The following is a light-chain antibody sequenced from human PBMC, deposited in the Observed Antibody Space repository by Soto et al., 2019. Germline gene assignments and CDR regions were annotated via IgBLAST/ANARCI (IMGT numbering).Light chain of an antibody. Sequence: IMKTKTPDSLAVSLGERATINCKSSQSVLYSSNNKNYLAWYQQKPGQPPKLLIYWASTRESGVPDRFSGSGSGTDFTLTSSSLLAEDPAVYYFEQYYRTPWTIGPWFKVDIK. J-gene: IGKJ3*01. CDR1: QSVLYSSNNKNY. CDR2: WAS. CDR3: EQYYRTPWT. V-gene: IGKV4-1*01.